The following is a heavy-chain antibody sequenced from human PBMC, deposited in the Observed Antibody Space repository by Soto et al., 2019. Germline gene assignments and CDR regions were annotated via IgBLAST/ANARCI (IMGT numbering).Heavy chain of an antibody. V-gene: IGHV3-30*18. Sequence: QVQLVESGGGVVQPGRSLRLSCAASGFTFSSYGMHWVRQAPGKGLEWVAVISYAGSNKYYADSVKGRFTISRDNSKKTLYLQMKSLRAEDTAVYYCAKAPDIVVVVAASGGWFEPRGQVHLVTLS. J-gene: IGHJ5*02. CDR1: GFTFSSYG. CDR3: AKAPDIVVVVAASGGWFEP. D-gene: IGHD2-15*01. CDR2: ISYAGSNK.